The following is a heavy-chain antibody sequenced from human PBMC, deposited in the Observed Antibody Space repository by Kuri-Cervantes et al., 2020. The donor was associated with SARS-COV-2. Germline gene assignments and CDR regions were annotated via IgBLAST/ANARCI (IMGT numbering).Heavy chain of an antibody. CDR2: IYYSGST. CDR1: GGSISSSSYY. D-gene: IGHD5-24*01. V-gene: IGHV4-61*01. CDR3: ARLGLAGGYNFYYYYYGMDV. Sequence: GSLRLSCTVSGGSISSSSYYWSWIRQPPGKGLEWIGYIYYSGSTNYNPSLKSRVTISVDTSKNQFSLKLSSVTAADTAVYYCARLGLAGGYNFYYYYYGMDVWGQGTTVTVSS. J-gene: IGHJ6*02.